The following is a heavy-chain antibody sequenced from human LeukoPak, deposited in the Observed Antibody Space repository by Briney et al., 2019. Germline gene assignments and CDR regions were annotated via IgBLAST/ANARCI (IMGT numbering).Heavy chain of an antibody. Sequence: ASVKVSCKASGGTFSSYAISWVRQAPGQGLEWMGEIIPIFGTANYAQKFQGRVTITADESTSTAYMELSSLRSEDTAVYYCARDLGNAFDIWGQGTMVTVSS. D-gene: IGHD3-10*01. CDR1: GGTFSSYA. CDR2: IIPIFGTA. CDR3: ARDLGNAFDI. J-gene: IGHJ3*02. V-gene: IGHV1-69*13.